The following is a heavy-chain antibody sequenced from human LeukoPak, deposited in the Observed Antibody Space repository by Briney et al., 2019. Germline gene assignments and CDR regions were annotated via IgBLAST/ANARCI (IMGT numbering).Heavy chain of an antibody. CDR2: MNPNSGNT. D-gene: IGHD1-26*01. CDR1: GYTFSSFD. V-gene: IGHV1-8*01. J-gene: IGHJ4*02. Sequence: ASVKVSCKASGYTFSSFDINWVRQATGQGLEWMGWMNPNSGNTGYAQKFQGRVTITRNTSISTAYMELSSLRSEDTAVYYCARGRGSYPNYFDYWGQGTLVTVSS. CDR3: ARGRGSYPNYFDY.